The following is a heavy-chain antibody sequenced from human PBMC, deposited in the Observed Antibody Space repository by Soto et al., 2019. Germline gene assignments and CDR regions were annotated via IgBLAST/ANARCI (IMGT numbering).Heavy chain of an antibody. J-gene: IGHJ6*02. V-gene: IGHV3-23*01. CDR1: GFTFSSYA. CDR3: AKAAAHYGFFAYYYGMDV. D-gene: IGHD3-10*01. CDR2: ISGSAGST. Sequence: GGSLRLSCAASGFTFSSYAMSWVRQAPGKGLEWVSAISGSAGSTYYADSVKGRFTISRDNSKNTLYLQMNSLRAEDTAVYYCAKAAAHYGFFAYYYGMDVWGQGTTVTVSS.